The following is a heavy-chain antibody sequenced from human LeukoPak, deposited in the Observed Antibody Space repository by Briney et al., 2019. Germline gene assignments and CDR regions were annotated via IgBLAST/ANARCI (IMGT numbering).Heavy chain of an antibody. D-gene: IGHD6-13*01. Sequence: ASVNVSFKASGYSFTSYGISWVRQAPGQGLEWMGWISAYNGNTNYAQRLQGRVTMTTDTSTSTAYMELRSLRSDDTAVYYCARDLGGSSSWCFRAFDIWGQGTMVTVSS. CDR3: ARDLGGSSSWCFRAFDI. CDR2: ISAYNGNT. CDR1: GYSFTSYG. V-gene: IGHV1-18*01. J-gene: IGHJ3*02.